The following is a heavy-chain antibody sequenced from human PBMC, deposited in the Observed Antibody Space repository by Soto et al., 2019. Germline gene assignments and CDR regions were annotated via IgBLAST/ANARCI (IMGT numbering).Heavy chain of an antibody. CDR2: ISGSGINT. CDR1: GFTFSSYA. D-gene: IGHD3-10*01. V-gene: IGHV3-23*01. J-gene: IGHJ6*02. Sequence: GGSLRLSCAASGFTFSSYAMSWVRQAPGKGLEWVSAISGSGINTYYADSVKGRFTISRDKSKNTLYLQMNSLRAEDTAVYYCAKWSSGSPVDDYYSGMDVWGQGTTVTVSS. CDR3: AKWSSGSPVDDYYSGMDV.